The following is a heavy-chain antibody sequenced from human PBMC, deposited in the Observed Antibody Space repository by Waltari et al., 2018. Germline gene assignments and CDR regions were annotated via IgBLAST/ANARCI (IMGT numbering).Heavy chain of an antibody. Sequence: QVQLQESGPGLVKPSGTLSLTCVVSGGSISSSNWWTWVRQPPGKGLEWIGEIDHNGNTNYNPSLKSRVTISVDKSKNEFSLRLRSVTAADTAGYYCARVILGATDDYSYAMDVWGQGITVTVSS. CDR2: IDHNGNT. D-gene: IGHD1-26*01. J-gene: IGHJ6*02. CDR3: ARVILGATDDYSYAMDV. CDR1: GGSISSSNW. V-gene: IGHV4-4*02.